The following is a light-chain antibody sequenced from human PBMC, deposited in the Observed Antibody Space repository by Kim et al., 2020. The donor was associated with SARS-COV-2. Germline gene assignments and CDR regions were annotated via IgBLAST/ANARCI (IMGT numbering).Light chain of an antibody. V-gene: IGKV1-5*01. J-gene: IGKJ4*01. CDR3: QQYNAYPLT. Sequence: DIQMTQSPSTLSASVGDRVTITCRASQTLNNFLAWHQQKPGKAPEVLIYDVSNLQTGVPSRFSGSGSGTEFSLTISSLQPDDFATYYCQQYNAYPLTFGGGTKVDIK. CDR1: QTLNNF. CDR2: DVS.